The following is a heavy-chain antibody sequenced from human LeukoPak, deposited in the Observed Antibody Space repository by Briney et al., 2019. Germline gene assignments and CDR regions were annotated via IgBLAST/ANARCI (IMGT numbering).Heavy chain of an antibody. Sequence: SETLSLTCAVYGGSFSGYYRSWIRQPPGKGLEWIGEINHSGSTNYNPSLKSRVTISVDTSKNQFSLKLSSVTAADTAVYYCARPYDSSGYWGQGTLVTVSS. J-gene: IGHJ4*02. CDR2: INHSGST. CDR3: ARPYDSSGY. D-gene: IGHD3-22*01. CDR1: GGSFSGYY. V-gene: IGHV4-34*01.